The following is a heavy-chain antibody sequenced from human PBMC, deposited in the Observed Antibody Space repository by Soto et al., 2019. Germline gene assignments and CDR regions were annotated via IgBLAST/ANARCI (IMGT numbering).Heavy chain of an antibody. J-gene: IGHJ4*02. D-gene: IGHD3-16*01. V-gene: IGHV4-34*01. CDR1: GGSFSGYY. CDR2: INHSGST. Sequence: SETLSLTCAVYGGSFSGYYWSWIRQPPGKGLEWIGEINHSGSTNYNPSLKSRVTISVDRSKNQFTLKLASVTAADTAMYYCAASFGNAWYTYWGQGTQVTVSS. CDR3: AASFGNAWYTY.